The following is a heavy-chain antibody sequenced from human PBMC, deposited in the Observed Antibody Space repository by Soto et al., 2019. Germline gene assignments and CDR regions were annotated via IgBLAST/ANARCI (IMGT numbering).Heavy chain of an antibody. V-gene: IGHV1-69*13. Sequence: ASVKVSCKASGGTFSSYAISWVRQAPGQGLEWMGGIIPIFGTANYAQKFQGRVTITADESTGTAYMELSSLRSEDTAVYYCARVRSFFDSSGYGDWFEPWGQGTLVTVSS. D-gene: IGHD3-22*01. CDR2: IIPIFGTA. CDR1: GGTFSSYA. J-gene: IGHJ5*02. CDR3: ARVRSFFDSSGYGDWFEP.